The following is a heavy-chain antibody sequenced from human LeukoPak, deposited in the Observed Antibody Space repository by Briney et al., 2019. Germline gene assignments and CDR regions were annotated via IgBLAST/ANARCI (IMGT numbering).Heavy chain of an antibody. J-gene: IGHJ4*02. CDR1: VGPISSGDHY. D-gene: IGHD6-6*01. CDR3: ARSSLYSSFWYFDY. CDR2: IYYSGST. V-gene: IGHV4-30-4*08. Sequence: SETLSLTCTVSVGPISSGDHYWSWIRQPPGKGLEWIGYIYYSGSTYYNPSLKSRVTISIDTSKNRFSLKLSSVTAADTAVYYCARSSLYSSFWYFDYWGQGTLVTVSS.